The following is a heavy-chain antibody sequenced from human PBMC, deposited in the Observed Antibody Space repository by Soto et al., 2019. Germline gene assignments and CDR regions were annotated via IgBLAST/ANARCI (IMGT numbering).Heavy chain of an antibody. D-gene: IGHD1-26*01. CDR2: IYYSGST. Sequence: QLQLQESGPGLVKPSETLSLTCTVSGGSISSSSYYWGWIRQPPGKGLEWIGSIYYSGSTYYNPSLKSRVTISVDTSKNQFSLKLSSVTAADTAVYYCARHEEFTQWDGRGAFDIWGQGTMVTVSS. V-gene: IGHV4-39*01. CDR1: GGSISSSSYY. CDR3: ARHEEFTQWDGRGAFDI. J-gene: IGHJ3*02.